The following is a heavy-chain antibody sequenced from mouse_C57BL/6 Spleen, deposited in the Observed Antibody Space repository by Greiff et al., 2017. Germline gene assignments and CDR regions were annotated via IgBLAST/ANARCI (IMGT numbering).Heavy chain of an antibody. Sequence: QVQLQQPGAELVKPGASVKMSCKASGYTFTSYWITWVKQRPGQGLEWIGDIYPGSGSTNYTEKFKSKATLTVDTSSSTAYMQLSSLTSEDSAVYYCARFIITTVAYYAMDYWGQGTSVTVSS. CDR1: GYTFTSYW. CDR3: ARFIITTVAYYAMDY. J-gene: IGHJ4*01. D-gene: IGHD1-1*01. CDR2: IYPGSGST. V-gene: IGHV1-55*01.